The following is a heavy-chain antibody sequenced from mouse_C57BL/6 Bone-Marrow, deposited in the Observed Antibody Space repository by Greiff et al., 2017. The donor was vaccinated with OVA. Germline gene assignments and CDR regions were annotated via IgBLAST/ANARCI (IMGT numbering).Heavy chain of an antibody. Sequence: VQLKESGAELARPGASVKLSCKASGYTFTSYGISWVKQRTGQGLEWIGEIYPRSGNTYYNEKFKGKATLTADKSSSTAYMELRSLTSEDSAVYFCARDYSNYVGFAYWGQGTLVTVSA. CDR1: GYTFTSYG. CDR3: ARDYSNYVGFAY. CDR2: IYPRSGNT. J-gene: IGHJ3*01. V-gene: IGHV1-81*01. D-gene: IGHD2-5*01.